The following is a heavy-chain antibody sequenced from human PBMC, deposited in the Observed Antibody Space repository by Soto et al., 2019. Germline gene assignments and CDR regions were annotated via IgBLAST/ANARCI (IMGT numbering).Heavy chain of an antibody. CDR2: INPNSGGT. V-gene: IGHV1-2*04. CDR1: GYTFTGYY. J-gene: IGHJ6*02. D-gene: IGHD3-9*01. Sequence: ASVKVSCKASGYTFTGYYMHWVRQAPGQGLERMGWINPNSGGTNYAQKFQGWVNMTRDTSISTAYMELSRLRSDDTAVYYCAREELSPIRFFDWLPRPNRKYGMDVWGQGTTVTVSS. CDR3: AREELSPIRFFDWLPRPNRKYGMDV.